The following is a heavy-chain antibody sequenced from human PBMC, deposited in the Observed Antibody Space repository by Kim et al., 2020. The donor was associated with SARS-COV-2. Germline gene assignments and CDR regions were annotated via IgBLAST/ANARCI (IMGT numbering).Heavy chain of an antibody. CDR3: AKDLRGRRGLQEVSFDY. Sequence: GGSLRLSCAASGFTFSSYAMSWVRQAPGKGLEWVSAISGSGGSTYYADSVKGRFTISRDNSKNTLYLQMNSLRAEDTAVYYCAKDLRGRRGLQEVSFDYWGQGTLVTVSS. D-gene: IGHD1-1*01. CDR1: GFTFSSYA. J-gene: IGHJ4*02. V-gene: IGHV3-23*01. CDR2: ISGSGGST.